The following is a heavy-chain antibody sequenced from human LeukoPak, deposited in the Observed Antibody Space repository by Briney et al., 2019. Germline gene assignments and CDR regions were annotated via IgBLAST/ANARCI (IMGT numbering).Heavy chain of an antibody. V-gene: IGHV4-59*05. CDR3: ARNASDSGTSYFDY. CDR1: GGSFSHYY. CDR2: IYYSGST. J-gene: IGHJ4*02. Sequence: SETLSLTCAVYGGSFSHYYWSWIRQSPGKGLEWIGSIYYSGSTSYNPSLKSRVTISVDTSKNQFSLKLDSVTAADTAVYYCARNASDSGTSYFDYWGQGTLVTVSS. D-gene: IGHD1-26*01.